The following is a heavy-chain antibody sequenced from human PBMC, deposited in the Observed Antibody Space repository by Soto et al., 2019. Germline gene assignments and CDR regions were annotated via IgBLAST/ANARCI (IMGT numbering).Heavy chain of an antibody. D-gene: IGHD1-7*01. CDR3: ASSRHNWNYYFDY. CDR2: IYYSGST. V-gene: IGHV4-59*01. Sequence: KSSETLSLTCTVSGGSISSYYWSWIRQPPGKGLEWIGYIYYSGSTNYNPSLKSRVTISVDTSKNQFSLKLSSVTAADTAVYYCASSRHNWNYYFDYWGQGTLVTVSS. CDR1: GGSISSYY. J-gene: IGHJ4*02.